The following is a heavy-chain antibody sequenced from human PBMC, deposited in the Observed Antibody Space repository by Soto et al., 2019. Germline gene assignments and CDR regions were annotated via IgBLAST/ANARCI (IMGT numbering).Heavy chain of an antibody. D-gene: IGHD2-15*01. CDR2: IIPVFGTT. J-gene: IGHJ4*02. CDR3: ARSGTATNFDY. CDR1: GGTFSSSA. V-gene: IGHV1-69*01. Sequence: QVQLVQSGAEVKKPGSSVKVSCKASGGTFSSSAVNWVRQAPGQGLEWMGEIIPVFGTTNSAQKFQARLTITADESTSTAYMELSSLRSEYKAVYFCARSGTATNFDYWGQGTLVTVSS.